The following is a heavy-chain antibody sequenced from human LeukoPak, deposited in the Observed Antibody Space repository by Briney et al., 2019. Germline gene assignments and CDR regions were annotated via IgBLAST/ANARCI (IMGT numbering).Heavy chain of an antibody. J-gene: IGHJ4*02. V-gene: IGHV3-74*01. D-gene: IGHD1-26*01. CDR2: VNSDGSST. Sequence: GGSLRLACAASGFTFSTYWMYWVRQDPGKGLVLVSRVNSDGSSTNYADSVKGRFTISRDNAKNTLYLQMNSLRAEDTAVYYCARDGTSREQFDYWGQGTLVTVSS. CDR3: ARDGTSREQFDY. CDR1: GFTFSTYW.